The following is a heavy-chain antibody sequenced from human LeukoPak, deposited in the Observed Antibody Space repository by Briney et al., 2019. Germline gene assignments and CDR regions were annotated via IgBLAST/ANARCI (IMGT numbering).Heavy chain of an antibody. CDR3: AKSRYSSKDYFDY. CDR2: ISGSGGST. J-gene: IGHJ4*02. Sequence: GGSLRLSCAASGFTFSSYEMNWVRQAPGKGLEWVSAISGSGGSTYYADSVKGRFTISRDNSKNTLYLQMNSLRAEDTAVYYCAKSRYSSKDYFDYWGQGTLVTVSS. V-gene: IGHV3-23*01. CDR1: GFTFSSYE. D-gene: IGHD6-13*01.